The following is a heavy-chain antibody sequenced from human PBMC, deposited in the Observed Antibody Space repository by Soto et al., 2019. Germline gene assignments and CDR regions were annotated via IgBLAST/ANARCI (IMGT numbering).Heavy chain of an antibody. CDR1: GFTISNYG. CDR3: ATTRVGPCSSSICFSGIFDGMDV. D-gene: IGHD2-2*01. Sequence: QVQLVESGGGVVQPGRSLRLSCAASGFTISNYGMHWVRQAPGKGLEWVAVISYDGTITYYADYVKGRFTISRDNSKTTMYLQMNSLRTEDTAVYYCATTRVGPCSSSICFSGIFDGMDVWGQGTTVTVSS. CDR2: ISYDGTIT. V-gene: IGHV3-30-3*01. J-gene: IGHJ6*02.